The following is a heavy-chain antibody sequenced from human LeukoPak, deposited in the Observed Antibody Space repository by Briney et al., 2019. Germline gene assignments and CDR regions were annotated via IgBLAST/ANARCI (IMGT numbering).Heavy chain of an antibody. Sequence: GEALKISCKGSGCGFTSYWIGWVRHMPGKGGEWMGSVFPGDSGTRYSPSFQGQVTISADKSINTASLQLSTLTAADTAGYYCASSAGGYSGGYFYFFDYWGQGTLVTVSS. CDR2: VFPGDSGT. V-gene: IGHV5-51*01. J-gene: IGHJ4*02. CDR1: GCGFTSYW. CDR3: ASSAGGYSGGYFYFFDY. D-gene: IGHD3-22*01.